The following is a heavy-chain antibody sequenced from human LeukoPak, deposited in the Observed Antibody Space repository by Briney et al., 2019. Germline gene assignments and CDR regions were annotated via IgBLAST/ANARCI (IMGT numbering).Heavy chain of an antibody. J-gene: IGHJ4*02. CDR2: INPSGGST. V-gene: IGHV1-46*01. CDR3: ARERQLVRALDY. D-gene: IGHD6-13*01. CDR1: GYTFTSYY. Sequence: PWASVKVSCKASGYTFTSYYMHWVRQAPGQGLEWMGIINPSGGSTTYAQKFQGRVTMTRDTSTSTVYMELSGLRSGDTAVYYCARERQLVRALDYWGQGTLVTVSS.